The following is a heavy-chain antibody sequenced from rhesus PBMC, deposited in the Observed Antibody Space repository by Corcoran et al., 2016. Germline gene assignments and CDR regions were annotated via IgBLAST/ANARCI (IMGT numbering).Heavy chain of an antibody. CDR1: GYSISSGYA. CDR2: IYGRSGST. Sequence: QVQLQESGPGVVKPSETLSLTCAVSGYSISSGYAWSWLRQPPGKGLEWMGYIYGRSGSTNYNPSLKNRVTISKDTSKNQFSLKLSAVTAADTAVYYCASNIWTGYSAFDFWGQGLRVTVSS. J-gene: IGHJ3*01. CDR3: ASNIWTGYSAFDF. V-gene: IGHV4-76*01. D-gene: IGHD3-3*01.